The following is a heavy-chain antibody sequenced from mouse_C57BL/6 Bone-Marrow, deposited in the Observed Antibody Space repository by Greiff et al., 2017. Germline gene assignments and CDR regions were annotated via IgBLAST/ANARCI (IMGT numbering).Heavy chain of an antibody. D-gene: IGHD2-3*01. CDR3: ARLEWENGYYPRDY. CDR2: IYPRSGNT. J-gene: IGHJ2*01. Sequence: VQLQQSGAELARPGASVKLSCKASGYTFTSYGISWVKQRTGQGLEWIGEIYPRSGNTYYNEKFKGKATLTADKSSSTAYMELRSLTSEDSAVXFCARLEWENGYYPRDYWGQGTTLTVSS. V-gene: IGHV1-81*01. CDR1: GYTFTSYG.